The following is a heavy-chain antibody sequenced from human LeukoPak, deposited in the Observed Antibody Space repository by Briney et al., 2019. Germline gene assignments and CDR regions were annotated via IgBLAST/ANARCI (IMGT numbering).Heavy chain of an antibody. J-gene: IGHJ4*02. CDR2: ISYDGSNK. CDR1: GFXFSTYA. V-gene: IGHV3-30-3*01. CDR3: ARTTTPHYYGSGSYALGY. Sequence: PGGSLRLSCAASGFXFSTYAIHWVRQGPGKGLEWVAVISYDGSNKYYADSVKGRFTISRDNSKNTLYLQMSSLSAEDTAVYYCARTTTPHYYGSGSYALGYWGQGTLVTVPS. D-gene: IGHD3-10*01.